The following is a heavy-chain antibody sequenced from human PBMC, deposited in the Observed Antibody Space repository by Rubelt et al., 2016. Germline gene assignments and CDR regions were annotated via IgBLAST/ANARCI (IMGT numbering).Heavy chain of an antibody. Sequence: RGLEWLGRTYYRSKWYNDYAVSVKSRITINPDTSKNQFSLQLNSVTPEDTAVYYCAGLWIVGTANAFDIWGQGTMVAVSS. CDR2: TYYRSKWYN. CDR3: AGLWIVGTANAFDI. V-gene: IGHV6-1*01. D-gene: IGHD1-26*01. J-gene: IGHJ3*02.